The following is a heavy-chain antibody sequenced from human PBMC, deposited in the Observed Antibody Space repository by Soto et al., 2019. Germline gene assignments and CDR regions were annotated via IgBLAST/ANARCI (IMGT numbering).Heavy chain of an antibody. CDR1: GYTFTSYY. D-gene: IGHD1-26*01. CDR3: ARDDYSGSHGDY. J-gene: IGHJ4*02. V-gene: IGHV1-46*03. CDR2: INPSGGST. Sequence: QVQLVQSGAEVKKPGASVKVSCKASGYTFTSYYMHWVRQAPGQGLEWMGIINPSGGSTSYAQKSQGGVTMTRDTSTSTVYMELSSLRSEDTAVYYCARDDYSGSHGDYWGQGTLVTVSS.